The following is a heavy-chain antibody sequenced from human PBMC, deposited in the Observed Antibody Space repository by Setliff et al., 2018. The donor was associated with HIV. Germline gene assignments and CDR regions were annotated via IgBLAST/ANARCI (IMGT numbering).Heavy chain of an antibody. CDR1: GYTFTSYD. CDR2: MNPNSGNT. Sequence: ASVKVSCKASGYTFTSYDINWVRQATGRGLEWMGWMNPNSGNTGYAQKFQGRVTMTRDTSTSTVYMELSSLRSEDTAVYYCARDPPYSSGWFLDIWGQGTMVTVSS. D-gene: IGHD6-19*01. J-gene: IGHJ3*02. V-gene: IGHV1-8*01. CDR3: ARDPPYSSGWFLDI.